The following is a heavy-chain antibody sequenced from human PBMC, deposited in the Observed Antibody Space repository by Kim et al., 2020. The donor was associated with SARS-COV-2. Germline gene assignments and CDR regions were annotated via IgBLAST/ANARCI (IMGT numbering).Heavy chain of an antibody. Sequence: SVKVSCKASGGTFSSYAISWVRQAPGQGLEWMGGIIPIFGTANYAQKFQGRVTITADESTSTAYMELSSLRSEDTAVYYCASAHFARITMIVGYYFDYWGQGTLVTVSS. J-gene: IGHJ4*02. V-gene: IGHV1-69*13. D-gene: IGHD3-22*01. CDR2: IIPIFGTA. CDR1: GGTFSSYA. CDR3: ASAHFARITMIVGYYFDY.